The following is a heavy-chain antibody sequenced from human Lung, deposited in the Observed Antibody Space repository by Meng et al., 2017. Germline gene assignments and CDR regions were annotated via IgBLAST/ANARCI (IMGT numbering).Heavy chain of an antibody. D-gene: IGHD3-9*01. CDR2: IKSNTDGGTT. CDR3: TWDDKAVSDY. J-gene: IGHJ4*02. CDR1: AFSFSNAW. Sequence: VLLVEVGGELVRAGVSLSLTCCVSAFSFSNAWLSWLRQGQGNGLEWFGRIKSNTDGGTTEYAAPVTGRFTISRDDSKSTLNLHLSGLRTDDTGVYYCTWDDKAVSDYWGQGTLVTVSS. V-gene: IGHV3-15*01.